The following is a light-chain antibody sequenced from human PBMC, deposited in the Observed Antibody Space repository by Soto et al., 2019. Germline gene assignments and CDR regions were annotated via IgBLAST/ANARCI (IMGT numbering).Light chain of an antibody. V-gene: IGKV1D-13*01. CDR1: QGISSA. CDR3: QRYNNWPHT. CDR2: DTS. Sequence: AIQLTQSPSSLSASVGDRVTITCRASQGISSALAWYQQKPGKAPKLLIYDTSARATGVPAGFSGSRSGTEFTLTINSLQSEDFAVYYCQRYNNWPHTFGGGTKV. J-gene: IGKJ4*01.